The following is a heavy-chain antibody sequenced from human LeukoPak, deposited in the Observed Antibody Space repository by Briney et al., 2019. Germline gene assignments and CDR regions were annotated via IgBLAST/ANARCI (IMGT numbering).Heavy chain of an antibody. CDR2: ISAYNGNT. V-gene: IGHV1-18*01. D-gene: IGHD2-2*01. J-gene: IGHJ4*02. Sequence: ASVKVSCKAAGYTFTSYGISRVRQAPGQGLEWIGCISAYNGNTNYAHKHQGRVTMTTDTSTSTAYMELRSLRYDETAVFSCARLNIVVVATDEGYYFDYWGQGTLVTVSS. CDR1: GYTFTSYG. CDR3: ARLNIVVVATDEGYYFDY.